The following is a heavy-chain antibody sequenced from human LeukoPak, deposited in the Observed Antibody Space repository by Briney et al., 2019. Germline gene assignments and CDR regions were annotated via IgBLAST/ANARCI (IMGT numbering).Heavy chain of an antibody. CDR1: GGTFSSYA. CDR3: ARGGSGWSEFDY. D-gene: IGHD6-19*01. V-gene: IGHV1-69*05. Sequence: SVKVSCKASGGTFSSYAISWVRQAPGQGLEWMGGIIPIFGTANYAQKFQGRVTITRDTSASTAYMELSSLRSEDTAVYYCARGGSGWSEFDYWGQGTLVTVSS. J-gene: IGHJ4*02. CDR2: IIPIFGTA.